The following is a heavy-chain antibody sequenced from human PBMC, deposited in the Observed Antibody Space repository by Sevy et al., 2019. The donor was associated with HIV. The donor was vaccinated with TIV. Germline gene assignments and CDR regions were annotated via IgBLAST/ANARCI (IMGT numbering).Heavy chain of an antibody. CDR1: GFTFSSYG. D-gene: IGHD3-16*01. CDR2: ISYDGSNK. V-gene: IGHV3-30*03. J-gene: IGHJ4*02. CDR3: AREYDRGSFDY. Sequence: GGSLRLSCAASGFTFSSYGMHWVRQAPGKGLEWVAVISYDGSNKYYADSVKGRFTISRDNAKNLLYLQMNSLRDEDTAVYYCAREYDRGSFDYWGQGTLVTVSS.